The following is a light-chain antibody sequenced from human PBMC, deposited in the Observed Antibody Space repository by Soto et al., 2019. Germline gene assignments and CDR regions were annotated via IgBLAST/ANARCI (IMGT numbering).Light chain of an antibody. CDR2: VAS. CDR1: QSISRN. V-gene: IGKV1-39*01. Sequence: DIQMTQYPSSLSASVGDRVTITCRASQSISRNLNWYQHKPGKAPKLLIYVASSLQNGVPSRFRGGGSGTEFNLSINSLQPEDFGTYYFQQSFTTASITFGQGTRLEIK. CDR3: QQSFTTASIT. J-gene: IGKJ5*01.